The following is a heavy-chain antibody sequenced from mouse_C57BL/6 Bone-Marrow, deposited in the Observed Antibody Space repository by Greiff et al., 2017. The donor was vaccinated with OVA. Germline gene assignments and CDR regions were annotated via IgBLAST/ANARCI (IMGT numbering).Heavy chain of an antibody. CDR3: AKGRLSYYFDY. J-gene: IGHJ2*01. V-gene: IGHV1-26*01. CDR1: GYTFTDYY. CDR2: INPNNGGT. Sequence: VQLQQSGPELVKPGASVKISCKASGYTFTDYYMNWVKQSHGKSLEWIGDINPNNGGTSYNQKFKGKATLTVDKSSSTAYMELRSLTSEDSAVYYCAKGRLSYYFDYWGQGTTLTVSS. D-gene: IGHD2-4*01.